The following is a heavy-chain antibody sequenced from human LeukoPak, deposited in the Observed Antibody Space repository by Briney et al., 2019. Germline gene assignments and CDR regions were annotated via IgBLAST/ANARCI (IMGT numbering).Heavy chain of an antibody. CDR2: ISGSGGST. J-gene: IGHJ4*02. D-gene: IGHD4-17*01. V-gene: IGHV3-23*01. CDR3: AKDTYGDYSLFDY. CDR1: GFTFSSYE. Sequence: GGSLRLSCAASGFTFSSYEMNWVRQAPGKGLEWVSAISGSGGSTYYADSVKGRFTISRDNSKNTLFLQMNSLRAEDTAVYYCAKDTYGDYSLFDYWGQGTLVTVSS.